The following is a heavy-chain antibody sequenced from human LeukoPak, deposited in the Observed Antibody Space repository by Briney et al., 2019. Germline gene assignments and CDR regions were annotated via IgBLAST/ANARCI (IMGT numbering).Heavy chain of an antibody. Sequence: SETLSLTCTVSGGSISSGGYYWSWIRQHPGKGLEWIGYIYYSGSTYYNPSLKSRVTISVDTSKNQFSLKLSSVTAAAAAVYSCARPYSSGATDAFDIWGQGTMVTVSS. D-gene: IGHD6-19*01. V-gene: IGHV4-31*03. J-gene: IGHJ3*02. CDR2: IYYSGST. CDR3: ARPYSSGATDAFDI. CDR1: GGSISSGGYY.